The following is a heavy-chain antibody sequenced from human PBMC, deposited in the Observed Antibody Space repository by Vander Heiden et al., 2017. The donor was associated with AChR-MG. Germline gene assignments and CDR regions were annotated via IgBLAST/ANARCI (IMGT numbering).Heavy chain of an antibody. Sequence: QVQLVQSGAEVKKPGASVSVSCKASGFTFTSSDLPWVGQATGQGLEWMGWMNPNSGNTGYAQKFQGRDTMARNTSISTAYMELSSLRSEDTAVYYCALLCNSGYSYGRLNCYYYYMDVWGKGTTVTVSS. CDR1: GFTFTSSD. V-gene: IGHV1-8*01. J-gene: IGHJ6*03. D-gene: IGHD5-18*01. CDR2: MNPNSGNT. CDR3: ALLCNSGYSYGRLNCYYYYMDV.